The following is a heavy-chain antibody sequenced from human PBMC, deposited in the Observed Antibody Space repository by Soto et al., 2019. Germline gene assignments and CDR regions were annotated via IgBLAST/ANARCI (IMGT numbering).Heavy chain of an antibody. Sequence: EVQLVESGGGLVQPGGSLRLSCAASGFTFSSSWMSWVRQAPGKGLEWVANIKLDGSEKYYVDSVKGRFTISRDNAKNSLYLQMSSLRAEDTAVYYCARDTRGPRDYWGQGTLVTVSS. CDR2: IKLDGSEK. V-gene: IGHV3-7*05. CDR1: GFTFSSSW. CDR3: ARDTRGPRDY. J-gene: IGHJ4*02.